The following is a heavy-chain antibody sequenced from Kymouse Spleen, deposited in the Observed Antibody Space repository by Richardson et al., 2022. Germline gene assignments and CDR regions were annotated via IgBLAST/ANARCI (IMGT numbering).Heavy chain of an antibody. J-gene: IGHJ4*02. D-gene: IGHD3-10*01. Sequence: QVQLVESGGGVVQPGRSLRLSCAASGFTFSSYGMHWVRQAPGKGLEWVAVISYDGSNKYYADSVKGRFTISRDNSKNTLYLQMNSLRAEDTAVYYCAKNYYGSGSPSRDYWGQGTLVTVSS. CDR1: GFTFSSYG. CDR3: AKNYYGSGSPSRDY. V-gene: IGHV3-30*18. CDR2: ISYDGSNK.